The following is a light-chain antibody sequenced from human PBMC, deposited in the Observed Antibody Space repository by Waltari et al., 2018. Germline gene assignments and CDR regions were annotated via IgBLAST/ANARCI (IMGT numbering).Light chain of an antibody. Sequence: QSALTHPRPVSGSRGQSVTIPCSGSNSDAAGYNFVSWYQQHPGKDPKLMTYKVTKRPTGVPDRFSGSKSGNTASLTISGRQAEDEADYYCTSYAGSSVAFGGGTKLTVL. J-gene: IGLJ2*01. V-gene: IGLV2-11*01. CDR2: KVT. CDR3: TSYAGSSVA. CDR1: NSDAAGYNF.